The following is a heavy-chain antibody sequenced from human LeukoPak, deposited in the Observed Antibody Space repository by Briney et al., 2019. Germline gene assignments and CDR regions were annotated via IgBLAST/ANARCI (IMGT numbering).Heavy chain of an antibody. J-gene: IGHJ4*02. D-gene: IGHD5-24*01. CDR1: GFTFSDYY. V-gene: IGHV3-11*06. CDR3: AREDRDGYNRIDY. CDR2: ISSGSSYR. Sequence: PGGSLRLSCAASGFTFSDYYMSWIRQAPGKGLECLSDISSGSSYRNYADSVKGRFTISRDNAKNSLYLQMNSLRAEDTAVYYCAREDRDGYNRIDYWGQGTLVTVSS.